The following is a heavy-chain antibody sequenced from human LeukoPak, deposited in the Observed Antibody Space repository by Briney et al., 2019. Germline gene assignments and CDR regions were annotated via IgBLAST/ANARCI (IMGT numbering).Heavy chain of an antibody. CDR2: IRYDGSNK. J-gene: IGHJ6*03. V-gene: IGHV3-30*02. CDR3: AKGVNPFYYYMDV. Sequence: GGSLRLSCAASGFTFSSYGMHWVRQAPGMGEWVAFIRYDGSNKYYADSVKGRFSISRDNSNNTLYLQMNSLRAEDTAVYYCAKGVNPFYYYMDVWGKGTTVTVSS. CDR1: GFTFSSYG.